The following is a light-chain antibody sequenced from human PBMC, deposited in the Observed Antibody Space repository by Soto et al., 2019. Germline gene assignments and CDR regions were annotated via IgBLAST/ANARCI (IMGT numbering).Light chain of an antibody. CDR3: QQYTNWPSWT. V-gene: IGKV3-15*01. CDR2: GAS. J-gene: IGKJ1*01. Sequence: DKVMTQSPATLSMSPGERATLSCRASQSVNSYLAWYQQKPGQAPRLLIYGASTRATGIPARFSGSGSGTEFTLTISSLQSEDFAVYYCQQYTNWPSWTFGQGTKVEIK. CDR1: QSVNSY.